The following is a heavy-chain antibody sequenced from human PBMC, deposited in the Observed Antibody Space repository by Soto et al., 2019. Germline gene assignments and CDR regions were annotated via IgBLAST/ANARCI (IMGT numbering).Heavy chain of an antibody. Sequence: PGGSLRLSCAASGFTFSSYSMNWVRQAPGKGLEWVSYISSSSSTIYYADSVKGRFTISRDNAKNSLYLQMNSLRAEDTAVYYCARVLVCSDYWGQGTLVTVSS. D-gene: IGHD2-2*01. CDR2: ISSSSSTI. J-gene: IGHJ4*02. CDR1: GFTFSSYS. V-gene: IGHV3-48*04. CDR3: ARVLVCSDY.